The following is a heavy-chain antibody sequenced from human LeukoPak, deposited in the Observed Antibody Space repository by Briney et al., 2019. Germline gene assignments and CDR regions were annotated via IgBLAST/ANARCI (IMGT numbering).Heavy chain of an antibody. V-gene: IGHV4-38-2*02. J-gene: IGHJ4*02. D-gene: IGHD1-7*01. CDR1: GYSISSGYY. CDR2: IYHSGST. Sequence: PSETLSPTCTVSGYSISSGYYWGWIRQPPGKGLEWIGSIYHSGSTHYNPSLKSRVTISVDTSKNQFSLKLSSVTAADTAVYYCARVDPGTFPYYFDYWGQGTLVTVSS. CDR3: ARVDPGTFPYYFDY.